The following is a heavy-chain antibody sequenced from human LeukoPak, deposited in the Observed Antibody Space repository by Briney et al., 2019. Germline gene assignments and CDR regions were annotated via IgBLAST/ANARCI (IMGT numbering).Heavy chain of an antibody. CDR2: IWSDGTNQ. CDR1: GFTFSHYG. J-gene: IGHJ4*02. V-gene: IGHV3-33*06. CDR3: AKDAQRGFDYSNSLQY. Sequence: GGSLILSCAASGFTFSHYGMHWVRQAPGMGLEWVAVIWSDGTNQFYADSVKGRFTISRDDSQKTVFLQMSSLRAEDTAIYYCAKDAQRGFDYSNSLQYWGQGTLVTVSS. D-gene: IGHD4-11*01.